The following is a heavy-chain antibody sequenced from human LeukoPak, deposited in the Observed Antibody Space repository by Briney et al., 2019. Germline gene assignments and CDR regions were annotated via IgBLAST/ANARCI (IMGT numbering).Heavy chain of an antibody. Sequence: PSETLSLTCTVSGGSISSYYWSWIRQPPGKGLEWIGYIYDPGSTNYNPSLKSRVTISVDTSKNQFSLKLSSVTAADTAVYYCARGAAGATSGYFDYWGQGTLVPVSS. D-gene: IGHD6-13*01. V-gene: IGHV4-59*01. J-gene: IGHJ4*02. CDR1: GGSISSYY. CDR3: ARGAAGATSGYFDY. CDR2: IYDPGST.